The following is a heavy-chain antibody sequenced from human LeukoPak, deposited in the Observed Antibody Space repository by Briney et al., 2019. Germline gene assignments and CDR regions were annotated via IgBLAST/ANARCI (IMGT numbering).Heavy chain of an antibody. CDR1: GFTFSSHW. J-gene: IGHJ4*02. V-gene: IGHV3-74*01. CDR2: IHRDGSST. CDR3: ARARPDGASYFDY. D-gene: IGHD3-10*01. Sequence: GGSLRLSCAASGFTFSSHWMHLVLQLPGKGLVWVSRIHRDGSSTNYADSVKGRFTISRDNAKNTLYLQVNSLRAEDTAIYYCARARPDGASYFDYWGQGILVTVSS.